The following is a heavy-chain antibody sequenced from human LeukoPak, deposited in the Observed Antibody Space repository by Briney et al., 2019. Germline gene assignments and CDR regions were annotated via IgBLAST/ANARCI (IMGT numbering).Heavy chain of an antibody. CDR2: SNPSDSDS. CDR3: ARAWNFDY. CDR1: GYSFTNYW. V-gene: IGHV5-51*01. D-gene: IGHD1-1*01. Sequence: GESLKISCKGSGYSFTNYWTAWGRQMAGGGREGMVISNPSDSDSRYSPAFQGRVTISSDNSLNTACHQWSSLKASDSAMYYCARAWNFDYWGQGTLVTVSS. J-gene: IGHJ4*02.